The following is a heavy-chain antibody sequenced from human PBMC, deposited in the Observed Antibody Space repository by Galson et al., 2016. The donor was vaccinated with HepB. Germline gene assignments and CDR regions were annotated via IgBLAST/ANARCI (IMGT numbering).Heavy chain of an antibody. Sequence: LRLSCAASGFTFSSYSMHWVRQAPGKGLEWVSSISYSSSYMPYADAVKGRFTISRDNAKNSLYLQMNSLGAEDTAVYFCARDRGGGAPKLVICDYWGQGTLVTVSS. D-gene: IGHD3-16*01. CDR3: ARDRGGGAPKLVICDY. V-gene: IGHV3-21*01. CDR2: ISYSSSYM. CDR1: GFTFSSYS. J-gene: IGHJ4*02.